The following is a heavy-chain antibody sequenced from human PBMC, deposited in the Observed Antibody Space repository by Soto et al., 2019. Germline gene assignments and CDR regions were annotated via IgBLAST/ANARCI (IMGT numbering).Heavy chain of an antibody. V-gene: IGHV3-7*01. CDR1: GFTFSDYA. CDR3: ARAPDSFSYGLDV. Sequence: EVQLLESGGNLVQPGGSLRLSCAASGFTFSDYAMSWVRQAPGKGLEWVANIKPDGSATDYVDSVKGRFAISRDNAKNSLYLQMNSLRAEDTAVYFCARAPDSFSYGLDVWGQGTTVTVSS. CDR2: IKPDGSAT. J-gene: IGHJ6*02.